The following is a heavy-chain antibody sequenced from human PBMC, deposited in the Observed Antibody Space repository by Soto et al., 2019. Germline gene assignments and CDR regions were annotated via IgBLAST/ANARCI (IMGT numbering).Heavy chain of an antibody. J-gene: IGHJ4*02. CDR3: ARGSYYYDSSGYYYVGDFDY. Sequence: SETLSLTCAVSGGSIISSNWWSWVRQPPGKGLEWIGEILHSGSTNYNPSLKSRVTISVDKSKNQFSLKLSSVTAADTAVYYCARGSYYYDSSGYYYVGDFDYWGQGTLVTVS. CDR2: ILHSGST. V-gene: IGHV4-4*02. CDR1: GGSIISSNW. D-gene: IGHD3-22*01.